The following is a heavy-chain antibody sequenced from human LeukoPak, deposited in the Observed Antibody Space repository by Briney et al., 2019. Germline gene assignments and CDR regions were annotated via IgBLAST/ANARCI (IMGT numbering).Heavy chain of an antibody. CDR1: GGSISSSSYY. D-gene: IGHD3-22*01. CDR2: IYYSGST. V-gene: IGHV4-39*07. CDR3: ARAVGSSVYYYPFDY. Sequence: SETLSLTCTVSGGSISSSSYYWGWIRQPPGKGLEWIGSIYYSGSTYYNPSLKSRVTISVDTSKNQFSLKLSSVTAADTAVYYCARAVGSSVYYYPFDYWGQGTLVTVSA. J-gene: IGHJ4*02.